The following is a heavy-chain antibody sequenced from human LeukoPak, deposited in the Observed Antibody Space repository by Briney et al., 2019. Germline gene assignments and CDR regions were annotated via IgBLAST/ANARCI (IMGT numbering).Heavy chain of an antibody. CDR1: GFTFSSYA. J-gene: IGHJ4*02. CDR3: AKARTQDSSGYDY. V-gene: IGHV3-23*01. D-gene: IGHD3-22*01. Sequence: GGSLRLSFAASGFTFSSYAMSWVRQAPGKGLEWVSAISGSGGSTYYADSVKGRFTISRDNSKDTLYLQMNGLGAEDTAVYYCAKARTQDSSGYDYWGQGTLVTVSS. CDR2: ISGSGGST.